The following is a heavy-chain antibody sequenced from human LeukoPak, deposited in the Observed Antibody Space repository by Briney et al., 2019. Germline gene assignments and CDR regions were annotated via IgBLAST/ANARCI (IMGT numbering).Heavy chain of an antibody. Sequence: SQTLSLTCAISGDSISSNSATWNWIRQSPSRGLEWLGRTYYRSKWFNDYAVSVKSRITINPDTSKNQFSLQLNSVTPEDTAVYYCARADGYVWGSYYFDYWGQGTLVTVSS. J-gene: IGHJ4*02. CDR1: GDSISSNSAT. CDR2: TYYRSKWFN. D-gene: IGHD3-16*01. V-gene: IGHV6-1*01. CDR3: ARADGYVWGSYYFDY.